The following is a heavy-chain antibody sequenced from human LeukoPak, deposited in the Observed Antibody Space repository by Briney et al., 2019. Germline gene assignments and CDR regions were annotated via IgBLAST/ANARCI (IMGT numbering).Heavy chain of an antibody. J-gene: IGHJ4*02. CDR3: ARGHCSGGSCYSVDY. CDR2: ISSSSSYI. V-gene: IGHV3-21*01. D-gene: IGHD2-15*01. CDR1: GGSFSGYY. Sequence: PSETLSLTCAVYGGSFSGYYWSWIRQPPGKGLEWVSSISSSSSYIYYADSVKGRFTISRDNAKNSLYLQMNSLRAEDTAVYYCARGHCSGGSCYSVDYWGQGTLVTVSS.